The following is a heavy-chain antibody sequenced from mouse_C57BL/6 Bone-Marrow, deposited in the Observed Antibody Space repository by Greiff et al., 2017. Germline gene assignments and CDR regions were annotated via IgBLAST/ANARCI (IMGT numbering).Heavy chain of an antibody. CDR1: GFTFSSYA. J-gene: IGHJ3*01. V-gene: IGHV5-4*01. CDR3: ARDRGVTTRGLFAY. Sequence: EVMLVESGGGLVKPGGSLKLSCAASGFTFSSYAMSWVRQTPEKRLEWVATISDGGSYTYYPDNVKGRFTISRDNAKNNLYLQMSHLKSEDTAMYYCARDRGVTTRGLFAYWGQGTLVTVSA. D-gene: IGHD2-5*01. CDR2: ISDGGSYT.